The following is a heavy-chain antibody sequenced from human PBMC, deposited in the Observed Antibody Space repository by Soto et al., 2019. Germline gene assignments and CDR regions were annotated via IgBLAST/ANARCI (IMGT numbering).Heavy chain of an antibody. D-gene: IGHD3-10*01. CDR3: ADLWFGELLQGNDY. CDR2: ISGSGGST. V-gene: IGHV3-23*01. Sequence: GGSLRLSCAASGFTFSSYAMSWVRQAPGKGLEWVSAISGSGGSTYYADSVKGRFTISRDNSKNTLYLQMNSLRAEDTAVYYCADLWFGELLQGNDYWGQGTLVTVSS. CDR1: GFTFSSYA. J-gene: IGHJ4*02.